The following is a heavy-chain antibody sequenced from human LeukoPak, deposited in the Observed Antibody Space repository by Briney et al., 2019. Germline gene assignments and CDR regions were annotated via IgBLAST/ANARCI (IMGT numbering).Heavy chain of an antibody. CDR3: ASNYDSSGSDY. CDR1: GGSISSYY. D-gene: IGHD3-22*01. Sequence: SETLSLTCTVSGGSISSYYWSWIRQPAGKGLEWIGRIYTSGSTNYNPSLMSRVTMSVDTSKNQFSLKLSSVTAADTAVYYCASNYDSSGSDYWGQGTLVTVSS. CDR2: IYTSGST. J-gene: IGHJ4*02. V-gene: IGHV4-4*07.